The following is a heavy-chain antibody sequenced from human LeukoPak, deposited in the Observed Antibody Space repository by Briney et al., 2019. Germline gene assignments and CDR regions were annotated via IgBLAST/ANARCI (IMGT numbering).Heavy chain of an antibody. J-gene: IGHJ1*01. D-gene: IGHD3-22*01. CDR1: GGTFSSYA. CDR2: IIPILGIA. V-gene: IGHV1-69*04. CDR3: ARPDYYDSSGYYVGHFQH. Sequence: ASVKVSCKASGGTFSSYAMSWVRQAPGQGLEWMGRIIPILGIANYAQKFQGRVTITADKSTSTAYMELSSLRSEDTAVYYCARPDYYDSSGYYVGHFQHWGQGTLVTVSS.